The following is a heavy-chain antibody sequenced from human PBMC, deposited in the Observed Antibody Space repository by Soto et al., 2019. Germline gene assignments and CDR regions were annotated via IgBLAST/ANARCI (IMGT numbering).Heavy chain of an antibody. CDR1: GYTFTGYY. CDR3: ARDAGGIVATMGYYYYYMDV. CDR2: INPNSGGT. J-gene: IGHJ6*03. D-gene: IGHD5-12*01. Sequence: ASVKVSCKASGYTFTGYYMHWVRQAPGQRLEWMGWINPNSGGTNYAQKFQGWVTMTRDTSISTAYMELSRLRSDDTAVYYCARDAGGIVATMGYYYYYMDVWGKGTTVTVSS. V-gene: IGHV1-2*04.